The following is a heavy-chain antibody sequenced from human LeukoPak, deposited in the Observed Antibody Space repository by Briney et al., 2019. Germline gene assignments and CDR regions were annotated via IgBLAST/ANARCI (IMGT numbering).Heavy chain of an antibody. CDR2: IYTSGST. CDR1: GGSISSYY. V-gene: IGHV4-4*07. CDR3: AGASSLLWFGELHYFDY. D-gene: IGHD3-10*01. Sequence: SETLSLTCTVSGGSISSYYWSWIRQPAGKGLEWIGRIYTSGSTNYNPSLKSRVTMSVDTSKNQFSLKLSSVTAADTAVYYCAGASSLLWFGELHYFDYWGQGTLVTVSS. J-gene: IGHJ4*02.